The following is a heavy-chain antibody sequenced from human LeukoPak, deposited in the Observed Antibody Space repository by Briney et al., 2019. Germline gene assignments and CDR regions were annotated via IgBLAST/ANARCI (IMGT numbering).Heavy chain of an antibody. V-gene: IGHV3-7*01. Sequence: TGGSLSLSCAASGFTFSSYWMSWVRQAPGKGLEWVANIKEDGSEKYYVDSVKGRFTISRDNAKNSLYLQMNSLRAEDTAVYYCASHMTTVTTSYYYYYYMDVWCKGTTVTVSS. D-gene: IGHD4-11*01. CDR1: GFTFSSYW. J-gene: IGHJ6*03. CDR2: IKEDGSEK. CDR3: ASHMTTVTTSYYYYYYMDV.